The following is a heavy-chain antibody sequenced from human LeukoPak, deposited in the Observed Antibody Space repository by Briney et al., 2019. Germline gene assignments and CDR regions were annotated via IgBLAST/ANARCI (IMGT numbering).Heavy chain of an antibody. J-gene: IGHJ4*02. D-gene: IGHD1-7*01. Sequence: PGESLRLSCAVSGFTFSSYWMSWVRQAPGKGLEWVANIKQDGSEKYYVYSVKGRFTISRDNAKNSLYLQMNSLRAEDTAIYYCAREDDWNYEDYWGQGTLVTVSS. CDR2: IKQDGSEK. CDR3: AREDDWNYEDY. V-gene: IGHV3-7*01. CDR1: GFTFSSYW.